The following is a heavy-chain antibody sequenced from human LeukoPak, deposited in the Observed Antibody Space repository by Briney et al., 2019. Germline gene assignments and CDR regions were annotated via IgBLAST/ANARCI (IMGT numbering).Heavy chain of an antibody. V-gene: IGHV3-23*01. CDR2: ISGSGGST. J-gene: IGHJ4*02. Sequence: GGSLRLSCAASGFTFSSYAMSWDRQAPGKGLEWVSAISGSGGSTYYADSVKGRFTISRDNSKNTLYLQMNSLRAEDTVVYYCAKDDEQQLVWDYWGQGTLVTVSS. CDR3: AKDDEQQLVWDY. CDR1: GFTFSSYA. D-gene: IGHD6-13*01.